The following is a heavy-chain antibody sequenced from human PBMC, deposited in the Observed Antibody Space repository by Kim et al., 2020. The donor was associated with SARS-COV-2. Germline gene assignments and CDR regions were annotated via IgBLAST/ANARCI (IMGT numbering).Heavy chain of an antibody. CDR3: ARGWFGEPLDY. V-gene: IGHV4-34*01. CDR2: T. J-gene: IGHJ4*02. D-gene: IGHD3-10*01. Sequence: TNYNPSLKSRVTISVDTSKNQFSLMLSSVTAADTAVYYCARGWFGEPLDYWGQGTLVTVSS.